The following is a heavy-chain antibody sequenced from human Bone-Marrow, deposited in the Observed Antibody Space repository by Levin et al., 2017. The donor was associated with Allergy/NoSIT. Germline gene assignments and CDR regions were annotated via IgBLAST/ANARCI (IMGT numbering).Heavy chain of an antibody. CDR2: IHYSGST. J-gene: IGHJ4*02. CDR1: CGSLRAYY. V-gene: IGHV4-59*08. Sequence: SQTLSLPCRVSCGSLRAYYWNWLRQPPGKGLEWVGFIHYSGSTSYNPSLASRLSMSVDTSKNQFSLNLNSVTASDTAIYYCGATTASHRQIDFWGQGKKVIVSS. D-gene: IGHD1-26*01. CDR3: GATTASHRQIDF.